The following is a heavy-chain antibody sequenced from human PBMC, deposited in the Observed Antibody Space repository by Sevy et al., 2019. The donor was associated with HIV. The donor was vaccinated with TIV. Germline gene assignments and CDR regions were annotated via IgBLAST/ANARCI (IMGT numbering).Heavy chain of an antibody. CDR1: GYTFSSHD. CDR3: ARDPSGNYLTPHYRDYYGLDV. CDR2: MNPNNGNT. V-gene: IGHV1-8*01. J-gene: IGHJ6*02. Sequence: ASVKVSCKTSGYTFSSHDINWVRQAPGQGLEWMGWMNPNNGNTGYVQKFQDRVTITRDSSIATAYMDLRGLTSDDTAVYYCARDPSGNYLTPHYRDYYGLDVWGQGTAVTVSS. D-gene: IGHD1-7*01.